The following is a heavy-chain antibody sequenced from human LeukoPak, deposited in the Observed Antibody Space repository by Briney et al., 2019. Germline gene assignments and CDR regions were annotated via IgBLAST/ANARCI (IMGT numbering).Heavy chain of an antibody. J-gene: IGHJ4*02. Sequence: GGSLRLSCAASGFTFSNSAMTWIRQLPGKGLEWVSSIFPSGGEIHYADSVRGRFTISRDNSKSTLSLQMNSLRAEDTAIYYCATYRQVLLPFESWGQGTLVTVSS. V-gene: IGHV3-23*01. CDR1: GFTFSNSA. D-gene: IGHD2-8*02. CDR2: IFPSGGEI. CDR3: ATYRQVLLPFES.